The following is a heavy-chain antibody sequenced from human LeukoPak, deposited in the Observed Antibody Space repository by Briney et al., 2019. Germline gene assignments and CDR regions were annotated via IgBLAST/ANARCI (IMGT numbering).Heavy chain of an antibody. Sequence: SETLSLTCSVSGDSISSSSYYWGWIRQPPGKGLEWIGSIYYSGSTYYNPSLKSRVTISVDTSKNQFSLKLSSVTAADTAVYYCARQRSSGWYYFDYWGQGTLVTVSS. CDR2: IYYSGST. CDR3: ARQRSSGWYYFDY. D-gene: IGHD6-19*01. CDR1: GDSISSSSYY. J-gene: IGHJ4*02. V-gene: IGHV4-39*01.